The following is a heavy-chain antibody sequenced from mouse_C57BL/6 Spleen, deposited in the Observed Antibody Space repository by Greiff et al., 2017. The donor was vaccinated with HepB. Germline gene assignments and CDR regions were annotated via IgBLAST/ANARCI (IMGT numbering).Heavy chain of an antibody. Sequence: EVQLQQSVAELVRPGASVKLSCTASGFNIKNTYMHWVKQRPEQGLEWIGRIDPANGNTKYAPKFQGKATITADTSSNTAYLQLSSLTSEDTAIYYCARSPYGNYVWWYFDVWGTGTTVTVSS. J-gene: IGHJ1*03. D-gene: IGHD2-10*02. V-gene: IGHV14-3*01. CDR3: ARSPYGNYVWWYFDV. CDR2: IDPANGNT. CDR1: GFNIKNTY.